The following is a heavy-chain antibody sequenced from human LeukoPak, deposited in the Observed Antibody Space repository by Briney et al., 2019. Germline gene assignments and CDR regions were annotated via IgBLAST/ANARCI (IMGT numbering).Heavy chain of an antibody. CDR1: GGSISGSYYY. CDR3: ARHRAKRPNDAFEI. CDR2: IYHSGRIT. J-gene: IGHJ3*02. D-gene: IGHD3-10*01. Sequence: SETLSLTCTVSGGSISGSYYYWGWIRQPPGTGLEWIGTIYHSGRITFYNPSLKSRVAMSVDTSKNHFSLKLTSVTAENTAIYCCARHRAKRPNDAFEIWGQGTVVSVSS. V-gene: IGHV4-39*01.